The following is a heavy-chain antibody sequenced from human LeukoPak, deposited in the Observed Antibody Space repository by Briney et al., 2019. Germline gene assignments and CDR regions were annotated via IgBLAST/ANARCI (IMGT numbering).Heavy chain of an antibody. CDR3: AKDPFGYSRSSPGDY. J-gene: IGHJ4*02. Sequence: GGSLRLSCAASGFNFSGYGMHWVRQAPGKGLEWVAFISHDGSIKYYADSVKGRFTISRDNSKNTLYLQMNSLRPDDTAIYFCAKDPFGYSRSSPGDYWGQGTLVTVSS. CDR1: GFNFSGYG. V-gene: IGHV3-30*18. D-gene: IGHD3-16*01. CDR2: ISHDGSIK.